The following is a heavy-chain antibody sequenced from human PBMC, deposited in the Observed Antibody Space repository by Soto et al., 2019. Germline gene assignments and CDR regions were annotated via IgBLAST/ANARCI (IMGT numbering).Heavy chain of an antibody. CDR2: MNPNSGNT. CDR1: GYTFTSYD. J-gene: IGHJ5*02. Sequence: QVQLVQSGAEVKKPGASVKVSCKASGYTFTSYDINWVRQATGQGLEWMGWMNPNSGNTGYAQKFQGRVTMTRNTSRSTAYMELSSLRSEDTAVYYCARGGSSYYYGSGSYSNWCDPWGQGTLVTVSS. V-gene: IGHV1-8*01. CDR3: ARGGSSYYYGSGSYSNWCDP. D-gene: IGHD3-10*01.